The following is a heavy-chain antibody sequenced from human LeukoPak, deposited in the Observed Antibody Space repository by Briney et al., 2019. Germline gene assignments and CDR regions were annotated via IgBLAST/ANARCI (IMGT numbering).Heavy chain of an antibody. CDR2: IYSGGST. V-gene: IGHV3-66*01. D-gene: IGHD1-26*01. Sequence: GGSLRLSCAPSGFTVSSNYMSWVRQAPGKGLEWVSVIYSGGSTYYADSLKGRFTISRDNSKNTLYLQMNSLRAEDTAVYYCAKDPGVGLETTHWFDPWGQGTLVTVSS. CDR1: GFTVSSNY. J-gene: IGHJ5*02. CDR3: AKDPGVGLETTHWFDP.